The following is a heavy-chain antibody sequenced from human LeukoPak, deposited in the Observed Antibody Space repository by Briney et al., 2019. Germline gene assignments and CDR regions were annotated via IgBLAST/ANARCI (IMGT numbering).Heavy chain of an antibody. CDR1: GGSISSNNW. V-gene: IGHV4-4*02. J-gene: IGHJ4*02. Sequence: SETLSLTCAVSGGSISSNNWWIWVRQSPEKGLEWIGEIYHDGSTNYNPSLKSRVTISVDTSKNQFSLKVNSVTAADTAVYYCARGGTMVRDFFVYWGQGTLVTVSS. D-gene: IGHD3-10*01. CDR3: ARGGTMVRDFFVY. CDR2: IYHDGST.